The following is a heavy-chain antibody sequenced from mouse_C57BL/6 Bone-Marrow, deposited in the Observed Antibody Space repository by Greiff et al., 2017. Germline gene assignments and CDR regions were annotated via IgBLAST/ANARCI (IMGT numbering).Heavy chain of an antibody. J-gene: IGHJ2*01. V-gene: IGHV5-6*02. CDR1: GFTFSSYG. Sequence: EVKLMESGGDLVKPGGSLKLSCAASGFTFSSYGMSWVRQTPDKRLEWVATISSGGSYTYYTDSVKGRFTISRDNAKNTLYLQMSSLKSEDTAMYYCARRTGTDYFDYWGQGTTLTVSS. CDR3: ARRTGTDYFDY. D-gene: IGHD4-1*01. CDR2: ISSGGSYT.